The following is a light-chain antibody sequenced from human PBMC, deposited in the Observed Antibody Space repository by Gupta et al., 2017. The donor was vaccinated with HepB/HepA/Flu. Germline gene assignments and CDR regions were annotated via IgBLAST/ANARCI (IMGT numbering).Light chain of an antibody. CDR1: QSVSSN. CDR3: QQYDSWWT. J-gene: IGKJ1*01. CDR2: GAS. V-gene: IGKV3-15*01. Sequence: EIVMTQSPATLSVSPGERATLSCRASQSVSSNLAWYQQKPGQAPRVLIYGASTRATGIPARFSGSGSGTEFTLTIGSLQSEDFAFYYCQQYDSWWTFGQGTKVEIK.